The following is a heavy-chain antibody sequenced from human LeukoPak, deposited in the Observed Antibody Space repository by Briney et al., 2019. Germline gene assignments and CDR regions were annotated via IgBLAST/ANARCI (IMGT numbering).Heavy chain of an antibody. CDR2: ISSSSSYL. CDR1: GFTFSSYS. D-gene: IGHD4-17*01. CDR3: AREWGYYGADY. Sequence: PGGSLRLSCAASGFTFSSYSMNWVRQAPGKGLEWVSSISSSSSYLYYADSVKGRFTISRDNAKNPLYLQMNSLRAEDTAVYYCAREWGYYGADYWGQGTLVTVSS. V-gene: IGHV3-21*01. J-gene: IGHJ4*02.